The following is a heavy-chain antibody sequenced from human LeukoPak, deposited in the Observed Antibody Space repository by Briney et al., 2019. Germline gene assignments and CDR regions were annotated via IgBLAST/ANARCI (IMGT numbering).Heavy chain of an antibody. V-gene: IGHV4-4*07. Sequence: PSKTLSLTCTISGGSISTYYWSWIRLPAGKGLEWIGRMYTSGTTYYNPSLKSRVSMSLDTSKDQFSLKVSSVTAADTAIYYCAREDYQLVSGDFYYYMNVWGKGTTVTVSS. CDR3: AREDYQLVSGDFYYYMNV. CDR1: GGSISTYY. CDR2: MYTSGTT. J-gene: IGHJ6*03. D-gene: IGHD2-2*01.